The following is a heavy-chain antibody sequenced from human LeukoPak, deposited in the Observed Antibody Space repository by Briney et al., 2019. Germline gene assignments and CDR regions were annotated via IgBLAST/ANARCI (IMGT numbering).Heavy chain of an antibody. CDR3: AGYCSGGSCLDY. V-gene: IGHV3-23*01. CDR1: GFTFSSYA. D-gene: IGHD2-15*01. CDR2: ISGSGGST. J-gene: IGHJ4*02. Sequence: GGSLRLSCAASGFTFSSYAMSWVRQAPGKGLEWVSAISGSGGSTYYADSVKGRLTISRDNSKNTLYLQMNSLRAEDTAVYYCAGYCSGGSCLDYWGQGTLVTVSS.